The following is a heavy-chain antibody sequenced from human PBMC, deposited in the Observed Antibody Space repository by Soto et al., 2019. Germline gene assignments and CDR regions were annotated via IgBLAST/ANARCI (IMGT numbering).Heavy chain of an antibody. CDR3: ARDRQYSQFWSGHQNEGPYNMDV. D-gene: IGHD3-3*02. CDR1: GGSFSGYY. Sequence: PSETLSLTCAVYGGSFSGYYWTWIRQAPGKGLEWIGEINHSGGTNYNSSLKSRVIISVDTSKNQFSLILYSVTAADTAVYFCARDRQYSQFWSGHQNEGPYNMDVWGQGTTVTVSS. CDR2: INHSGGT. V-gene: IGHV4-34*01. J-gene: IGHJ6*02.